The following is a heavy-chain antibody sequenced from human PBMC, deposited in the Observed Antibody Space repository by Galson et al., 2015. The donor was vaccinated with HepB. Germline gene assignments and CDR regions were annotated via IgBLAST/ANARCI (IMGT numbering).Heavy chain of an antibody. CDR1: GFTFSSYG. V-gene: IGHV3-30*18. D-gene: IGHD5-12*01. CDR3: AKDSGYSGYGYFDY. CDR2: ISYDGSNK. Sequence: SLRLSCAASGFTFSSYGMHWVRQAPGKGLEWVAVISYDGSNKYYADSVKGQFTISRDNSKNTLYLQMNSLRAEDTAVYYCAKDSGYSGYGYFDYWGQGTLVTVSS. J-gene: IGHJ4*02.